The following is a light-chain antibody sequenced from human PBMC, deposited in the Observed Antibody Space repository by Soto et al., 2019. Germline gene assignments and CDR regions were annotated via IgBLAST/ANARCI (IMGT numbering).Light chain of an antibody. CDR2: GAS. Sequence: VFTHSPFTLSLSPWERATLSARASQSVNNNLAWYQQKPGQAPRLLIYGASSRATGIPARFSGSGSGTEFTLTISSLQSEDFAVYYCQQYNNWPPITFGQGTRLEIK. CDR1: QSVNNN. V-gene: IGKV3-15*01. CDR3: QQYNNWPPIT. J-gene: IGKJ5*01.